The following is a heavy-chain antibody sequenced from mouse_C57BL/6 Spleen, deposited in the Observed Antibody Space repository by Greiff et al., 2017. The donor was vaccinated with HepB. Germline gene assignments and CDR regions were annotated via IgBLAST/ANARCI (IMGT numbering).Heavy chain of an antibody. CDR1: GYAFTNYL. Sequence: LQESGAELVRPGTSVKVSCKASGYAFTNYLIEWVKQRPGQGLEWIGVINPGSGGTNYNEKFKGKATLTADKSSSTAYMQLSSLTSEDSAVYFCARSPNYYGSSYAMDYWGQGTSVTVSS. D-gene: IGHD1-1*01. CDR3: ARSPNYYGSSYAMDY. J-gene: IGHJ4*01. CDR2: INPGSGGT. V-gene: IGHV1-54*01.